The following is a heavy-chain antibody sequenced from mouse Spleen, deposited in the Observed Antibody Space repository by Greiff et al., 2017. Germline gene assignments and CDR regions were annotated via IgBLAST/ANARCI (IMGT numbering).Heavy chain of an antibody. CDR2: IYPGNSDT. Sequence: EVQLQQSGTVLARPGASVKMSCKTSGYTFTSYWMHWVKQRPGQGLEWIGAIYPGNSDTSYNQKFKGKAKLTAVTSASTAYMELSSLTNEDSAVYYCTRYYDYDVWFAYWGQGTLVTVSA. J-gene: IGHJ3*01. CDR3: TRYYDYDVWFAY. V-gene: IGHV1-5*01. D-gene: IGHD2-4*01. CDR1: GYTFTSYW.